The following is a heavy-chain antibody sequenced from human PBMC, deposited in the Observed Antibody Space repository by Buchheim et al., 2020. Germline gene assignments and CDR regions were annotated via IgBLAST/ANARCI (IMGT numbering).Heavy chain of an antibody. D-gene: IGHD3-9*01. V-gene: IGHV3-74*01. CDR1: GFTFSSYW. Sequence: EVQLVESGGGVVQPGGSLRLSCAASGFTFSSYWMHWVRQAPAKGLVWVSRINSDGSSTSYADSVKGRFTISRDNSKNTLYLQMNSLRAEDTAVYYCARDAVLEGYDMLTGYLYNWFDPWGQGTL. CDR3: ARDAVLEGYDMLTGYLYNWFDP. CDR2: INSDGSST. J-gene: IGHJ5*02.